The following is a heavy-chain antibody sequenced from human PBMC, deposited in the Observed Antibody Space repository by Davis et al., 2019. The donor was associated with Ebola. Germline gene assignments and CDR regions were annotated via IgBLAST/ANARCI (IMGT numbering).Heavy chain of an antibody. Sequence: GESLKISCAASGFTFSSYGMHWVRQAPGKGLEWVAVISYDGSNKYYADSVKGRFTISRDNSKNTLYLQMNSLRAEDTAVYYCAKGSGQLDYWGQGTLVTVSS. CDR2: ISYDGSNK. D-gene: IGHD6-25*01. CDR3: AKGSGQLDY. CDR1: GFTFSSYG. V-gene: IGHV3-30*18. J-gene: IGHJ4*02.